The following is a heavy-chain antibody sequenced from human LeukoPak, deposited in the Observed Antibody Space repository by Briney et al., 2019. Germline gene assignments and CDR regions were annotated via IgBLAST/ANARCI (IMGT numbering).Heavy chain of an antibody. CDR2: TNHSGST. CDR3: ARGRHTGFYYFYGMDV. V-gene: IGHV4-34*01. CDR1: GGSFSGYY. D-gene: IGHD5-18*01. J-gene: IGHJ6*02. Sequence: SETLSLTCAVYGGSFSGYYWSWIRQPPGKGLEWIGETNHSGSTNYNPSLKSRVTISVDTSKNQFSLKLSSVTAADTAVYYCARGRHTGFYYFYGMDVWGQGTTVTVSS.